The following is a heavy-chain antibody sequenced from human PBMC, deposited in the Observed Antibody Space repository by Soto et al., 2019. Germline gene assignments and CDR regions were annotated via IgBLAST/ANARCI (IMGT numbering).Heavy chain of an antibody. CDR1: GGSLSSYY. CDR3: ARSGTIVATPRFDY. CDR2: IYYSGST. D-gene: IGHD5-12*01. J-gene: IGHJ4*02. Sequence: ASETLSLTCTVSGGSLSSYYWSWVRQPPGKGLEWIGYIYYSGSTNYNPSLKSRVTISVDTSKNQFSLKLSSVTAADTAVYYCARSGTIVATPRFDYWGQGALVTVSS. V-gene: IGHV4-59*01.